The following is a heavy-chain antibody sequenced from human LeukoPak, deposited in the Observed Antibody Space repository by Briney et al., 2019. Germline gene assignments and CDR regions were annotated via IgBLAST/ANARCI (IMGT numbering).Heavy chain of an antibody. CDR2: IRSKANHYAT. J-gene: IGHJ4*02. D-gene: IGHD3-10*01. CDR3: TREKELWFGELGANSERETVDY. CDR1: GFTFSGSA. Sequence: GGSLRLSCAASGFTFSGSAMHWVRQASGKGLEWVGRIRSKANHYATAYAASVKGRFTVSRDDSKNTAYLQMNSLKTEDTAVYYCTREKELWFGELGANSERETVDYWGQGTLVTVSS. V-gene: IGHV3-73*01.